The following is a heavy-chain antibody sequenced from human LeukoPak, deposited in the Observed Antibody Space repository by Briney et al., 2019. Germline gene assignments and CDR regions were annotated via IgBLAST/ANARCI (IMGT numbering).Heavy chain of an antibody. D-gene: IGHD3-10*01. CDR3: ARGSGSYYDFDY. CDR2: INPNSGGT. CDR1: GYTFTSYD. J-gene: IGHJ4*02. Sequence: ASVKVSCKASGYTFTSYDINWVRQAPGQGLEWMGWINPNSGGTNYAQRFQGWVTMTRDTSISTAYMELSRLRSDDTAVYYCARGSGSYYDFDYWGQGTLVTVSS. V-gene: IGHV1-2*04.